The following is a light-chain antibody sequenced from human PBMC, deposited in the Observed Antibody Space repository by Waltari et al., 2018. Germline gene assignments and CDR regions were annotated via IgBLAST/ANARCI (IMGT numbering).Light chain of an antibody. Sequence: DIQMTQSPSFLSASVGDRVIITCRASQNIANYLNWYQQKPGTAPKLLIFAASKFQTGVPSGFSGSGSGRDFTLTISGLQVEDFAIFYCQQSSASPYTFGQGTKVEI. V-gene: IGKV1-39*01. CDR3: QQSSASPYT. CDR2: AAS. J-gene: IGKJ2*01. CDR1: QNIANY.